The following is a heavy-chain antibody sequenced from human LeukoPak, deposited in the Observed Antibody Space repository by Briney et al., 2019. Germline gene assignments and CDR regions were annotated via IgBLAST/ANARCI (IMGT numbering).Heavy chain of an antibody. J-gene: IGHJ4*02. CDR1: GFTVSNSY. CDR2: IYNDGST. D-gene: IGHD1-1*01. V-gene: IGHV3-66*02. Sequence: GGSLRLSCAASGFTVSNSYMAWVRQAPGKGLEWVSSIYNDGSTVYADSVKGQFTISRDNSKNTLYLQMNSLRGDDTSVYYCAKIDMWNPAYWGQGTLVTVSS. CDR3: AKIDMWNPAY.